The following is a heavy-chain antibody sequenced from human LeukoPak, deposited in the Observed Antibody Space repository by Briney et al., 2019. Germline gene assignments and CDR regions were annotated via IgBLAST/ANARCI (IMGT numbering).Heavy chain of an antibody. J-gene: IGHJ4*02. CDR1: GFTFSSYE. CDR2: ISSSGSTI. V-gene: IGHV3-48*03. Sequence: GGSLRLSCAASGFTFSSYEMNWVRQAPGKGLEWVSYISSSGSTIYYADSVKGRFTIPRDNAKNSLYLQMNSLRAEDTAVYYCAISGSYGSFDYWGQGTLVTVSS. D-gene: IGHD3-10*01. CDR3: AISGSYGSFDY.